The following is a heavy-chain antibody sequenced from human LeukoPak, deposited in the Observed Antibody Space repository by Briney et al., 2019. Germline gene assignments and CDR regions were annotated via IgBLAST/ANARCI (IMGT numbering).Heavy chain of an antibody. CDR1: GVTFSSYL. V-gene: IGHV3-7*01. D-gene: IGHD3-3*01. Sequence: PGGSLRLSCAASGVTFSSYLMTCVRQAPGEGLEWVANINEDGSERNYVDSVKGRFTISRDNPKNSFYIQMNSLRGADAAVYYCARDRPITVSGVVILPWGQGTLVTV. J-gene: IGHJ5*02. CDR2: INEDGSER. CDR3: ARDRPITVSGVVILP.